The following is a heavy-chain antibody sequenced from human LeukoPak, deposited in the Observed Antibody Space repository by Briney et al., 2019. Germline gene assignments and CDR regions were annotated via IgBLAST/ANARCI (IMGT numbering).Heavy chain of an antibody. V-gene: IGHV1-8*02. D-gene: IGHD5-24*01. Sequence: ASVKVSCKASGYTFKNYDINWVRQAPGQGLEWMGWMNPNSGNTGFAQKFQDRVSMTRDTSINTAYMELTSLRSGDTAVYYCARATPGGLHGYSFDYWGQGTVVTVSS. CDR2: MNPNSGNT. J-gene: IGHJ4*02. CDR1: GYTFKNYD. CDR3: ARATPGGLHGYSFDY.